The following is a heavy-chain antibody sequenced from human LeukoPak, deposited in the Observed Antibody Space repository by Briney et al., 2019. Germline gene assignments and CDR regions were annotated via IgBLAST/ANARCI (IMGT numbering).Heavy chain of an antibody. D-gene: IGHD2-15*01. CDR2: INHSGST. Sequence: SETLSLTCAVYGGSFSGYYWGWIRQPPGKGLEWIGEINHSGSTNYNPSLKSRVTISVDTSKNQFSLKLSSVTAADTAVYYCARHGPMPRGIWYSSWGQGTLVTVSS. CDR1: GGSFSGYY. J-gene: IGHJ4*02. V-gene: IGHV4-34*01. CDR3: ARHGPMPRGIWYSS.